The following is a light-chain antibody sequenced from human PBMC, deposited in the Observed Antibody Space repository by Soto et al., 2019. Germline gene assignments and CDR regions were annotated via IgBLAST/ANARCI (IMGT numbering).Light chain of an antibody. Sequence: NVLTQSLATLSLSPGERATLSCRASQNISSYLIWYQQKPGQAPRLLMYDVSNRATGIPARFSGSGSGTDFTLTTSSLQPEDVATYYCQKYNSAPITFGQGTRLENK. J-gene: IGKJ5*01. CDR3: QKYNSAPIT. V-gene: IGKV3-11*01. CDR2: DVS. CDR1: QNISSY.